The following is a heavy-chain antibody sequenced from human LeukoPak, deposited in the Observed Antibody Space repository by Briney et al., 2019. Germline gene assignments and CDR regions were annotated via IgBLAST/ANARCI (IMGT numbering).Heavy chain of an antibody. CDR2: IKQDGSEK. Sequence: GGSLRLSCAASGFTFSSYWMSWVRQAPGKGLEWVANIKQDGSEKYYVDSVKGRFTISRDNAKNSLYLQVNSLRAEDTAVYYCARGVDDLDGYNSYYYYYMDVWGKGTTVTVSS. CDR3: ARGVDDLDGYNSYYYYYMDV. J-gene: IGHJ6*03. D-gene: IGHD5-24*01. CDR1: GFTFSSYW. V-gene: IGHV3-7*01.